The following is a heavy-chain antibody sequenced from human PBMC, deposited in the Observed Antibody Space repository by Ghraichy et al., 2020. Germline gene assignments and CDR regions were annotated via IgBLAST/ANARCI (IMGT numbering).Heavy chain of an antibody. Sequence: SETLSLTCTVSGGSISSGGYYWSWIRQHPGKGLEWIGYIYYSGSTSYNPSLKSRVTISVDTSKNQFSLQLSSVTAADTAVYYCARRSGYIVGGMDVWGQGPTVTVSS. CDR3: ARRSGYIVGGMDV. CDR1: GGSISSGGYY. V-gene: IGHV4-31*03. J-gene: IGHJ6*02. D-gene: IGHD3-3*01. CDR2: IYYSGST.